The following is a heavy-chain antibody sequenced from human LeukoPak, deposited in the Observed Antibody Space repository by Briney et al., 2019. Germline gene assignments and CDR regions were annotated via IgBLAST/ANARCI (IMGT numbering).Heavy chain of an antibody. V-gene: IGHV3-15*01. CDR3: TTVSSGYSSGWYVGPIDY. D-gene: IGHD6-19*01. J-gene: IGHJ4*02. CDR1: GFTFCNAW. CDR2: IKSKTDGGTT. Sequence: PGGSLRLSCAASGFTFCNAWMSWVRQAPGKGLEWVGRIKSKTDGGTTDYAAPVKGRFTISRDDSKNTLYLQMNSLKTEDTAVYYCTTVSSGYSSGWYVGPIDYWGQGTLVTVSS.